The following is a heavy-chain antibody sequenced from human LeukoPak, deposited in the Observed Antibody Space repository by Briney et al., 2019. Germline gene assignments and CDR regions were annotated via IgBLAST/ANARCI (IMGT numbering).Heavy chain of an antibody. CDR3: AKVKLWFGEFYFDY. Sequence: SLRLSCAASGFTFDDYAMHWVRQAPGKGLEWVSGISWNSGSIGYADSVKGRFTISRDNAKNSLYLQMNSLRAEDTAVYYCAKVKLWFGEFYFDYWGQGTLVTVSS. D-gene: IGHD3-10*01. CDR2: ISWNSGSI. J-gene: IGHJ4*02. CDR1: GFTFDDYA. V-gene: IGHV3-9*01.